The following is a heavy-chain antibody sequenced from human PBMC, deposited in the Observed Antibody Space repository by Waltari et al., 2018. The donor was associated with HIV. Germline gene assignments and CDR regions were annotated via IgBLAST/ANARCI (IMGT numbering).Heavy chain of an antibody. CDR2: FSFSGTKE. V-gene: IGHV3-30*03. CDR3: ARDLSYSTTWPAY. J-gene: IGHJ4*02. Sequence: QVRLVESGGGVVQPGRSLRLSCAASGFSLGSYGMHWVRQTPDKGWGWVAFFSFSGTKENYGDSVKGRFTVSRDNSKNTLYLQINSLRTEDTAVYYCARDLSYSTTWPAYWGQGIMVTVSS. CDR1: GFSLGSYG. D-gene: IGHD6-13*01.